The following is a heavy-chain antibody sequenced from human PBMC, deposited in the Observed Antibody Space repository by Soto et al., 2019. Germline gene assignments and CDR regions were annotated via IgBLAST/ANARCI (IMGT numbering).Heavy chain of an antibody. V-gene: IGHV1-8*01. CDR3: ARGPGSWYYYYMDV. D-gene: IGHD6-13*01. CDR2: MNPNSGNT. CDR1: GYTFTSYD. Sequence: QVQLVQSGAEVKKPGASVKVSCKASGYTFTSYDINWVRQATGQGLGWMGWMNPNSGNTGYAQKFQGRVTMTRNTSRSTAYMELSSLRSEDTAVYYCARGPGSWYYYYMDVWGKGTTVTVSS. J-gene: IGHJ6*03.